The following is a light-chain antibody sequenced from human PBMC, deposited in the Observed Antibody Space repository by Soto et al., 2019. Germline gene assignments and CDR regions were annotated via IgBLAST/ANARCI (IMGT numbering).Light chain of an antibody. CDR3: QQRSNS. CDR2: DAS. CDR1: QSLSRS. V-gene: IGKV3-11*01. Sequence: EIVLTQSPATLSLSPGQRATLSCRASQSLSRSLAWYQQKPGQAPKLLIYDASNRATDIPARFSGSGSGTDFTLTISSLEPEDFAVYYCQQRSNSFGGGTKVDIK. J-gene: IGKJ4*01.